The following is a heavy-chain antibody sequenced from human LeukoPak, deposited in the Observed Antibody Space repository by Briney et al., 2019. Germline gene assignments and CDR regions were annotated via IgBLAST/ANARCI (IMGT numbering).Heavy chain of an antibody. Sequence: GGSLRLSCAASGFTFSSYSMNWVRQAPGKGLEWVSYITSSSTIYYADSVKGRFTISRDSAKNSLYLQMNSLRAEDTAVYYCARGWHCGGDCYSFDYWGQGTLVTVSS. J-gene: IGHJ4*02. V-gene: IGHV3-48*01. CDR1: GFTFSSYS. CDR2: ITSSSTI. CDR3: ARGWHCGGDCYSFDY. D-gene: IGHD2-21*01.